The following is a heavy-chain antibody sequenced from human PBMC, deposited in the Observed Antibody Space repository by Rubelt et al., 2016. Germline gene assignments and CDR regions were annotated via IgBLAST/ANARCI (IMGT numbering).Heavy chain of an antibody. CDR1: GGSISSSSYY. D-gene: IGHD6-13*01. Sequence: LSLTCTVSGGSISSSSYYWGWIRQPPGKGLEWIGSIYYSGSTYYNPSLKSRVTISVDTSKNQFSLKLSSVTAADTAVYYCARGFTAAAVDYWGQGTLVTVSS. CDR2: IYYSGST. CDR3: ARGFTAAAVDY. J-gene: IGHJ4*02. V-gene: IGHV4-39*01.